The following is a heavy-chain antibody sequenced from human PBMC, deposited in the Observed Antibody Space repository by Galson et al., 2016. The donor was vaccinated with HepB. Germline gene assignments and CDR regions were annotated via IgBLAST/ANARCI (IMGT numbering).Heavy chain of an antibody. CDR1: EYTFSDYS. D-gene: IGHD5-24*01. J-gene: IGHJ6*02. CDR2: INPNTGGT. CDR3: ARDYPVFIQLVSLAARLDV. V-gene: IGHV1-2*06. Sequence: SVKVSCKASEYTFSDYSIHWLRQAPGEGPEWMGRINPNTGGTNYAQKFQGRVTMTWDTSISTAYMQLTRLRSDDTAVYYCARDYPVFIQLVSLAARLDVWGQGTTVTVSS.